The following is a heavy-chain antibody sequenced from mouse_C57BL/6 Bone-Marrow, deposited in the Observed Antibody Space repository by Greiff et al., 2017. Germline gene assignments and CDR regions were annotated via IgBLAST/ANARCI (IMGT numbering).Heavy chain of an antibody. CDR3: ARGGIYYGNYIYAMDY. CDR1: GYTFTDYY. V-gene: IGHV1-84*01. J-gene: IGHJ4*01. D-gene: IGHD2-1*01. CDR2: IYPGSGNT. Sequence: QVQLKESGPELVKPGASVKISCKASGYTFTDYYIHWVKQRPGQGLEWIGWIYPGSGNTKYHAKFKGKATLTVDPSSSTAYMQLSSLTSEDSAVYFCARGGIYYGNYIYAMDYWGQGTSVTVSS.